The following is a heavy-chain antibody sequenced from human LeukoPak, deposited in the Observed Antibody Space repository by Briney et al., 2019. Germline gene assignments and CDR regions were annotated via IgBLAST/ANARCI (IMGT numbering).Heavy chain of an antibody. CDR2: IRSKAYGGTT. V-gene: IGHV3-49*04. CDR3: TRTSRTYWFDP. CDR1: GITFSNFA. Sequence: GGPLRLSCAASGITFSNFAMSWVRQAPGKGLEWVGFIRSKAYGGTTEYAASVKGRFTISRDDSKSIAYLQMNSLKTEDTAVYYCTRTSRTYWFDPWGQGTLVTVSS. J-gene: IGHJ5*02.